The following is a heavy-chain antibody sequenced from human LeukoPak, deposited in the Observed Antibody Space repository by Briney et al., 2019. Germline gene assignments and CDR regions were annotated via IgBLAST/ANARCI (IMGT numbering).Heavy chain of an antibody. CDR2: ISGSNSYI. V-gene: IGHV3-21*01. J-gene: IGHJ4*02. CDR3: ARALTTLTYEGY. Sequence: GGSLRLSCAASGFTFASYAMSWVRQAPGKGLEWVSSISGSNSYIFYADSVKGRFTVSRDNAKDSLYLQMNSLRAEDTAVYYCARALTTLTYEGYWGQGTLVTVSS. D-gene: IGHD1-1*01. CDR1: GFTFASYA.